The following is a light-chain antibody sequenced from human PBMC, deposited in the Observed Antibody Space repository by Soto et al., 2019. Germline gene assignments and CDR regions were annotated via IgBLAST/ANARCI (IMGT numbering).Light chain of an antibody. V-gene: IGKV3-11*01. J-gene: IGKJ4*01. CDR1: RRVSSY. CDR2: DAS. CDR3: QQLGT. Sequence: EIVLTQSPATLSLSPGERATLSCRASRRVSSYLSWYQQKPGQAPRLLIYDASNRATGIPARFSGSGSGTDFTLTISSLEPEDFAVYYCQQLGTFGRGTKVEIK.